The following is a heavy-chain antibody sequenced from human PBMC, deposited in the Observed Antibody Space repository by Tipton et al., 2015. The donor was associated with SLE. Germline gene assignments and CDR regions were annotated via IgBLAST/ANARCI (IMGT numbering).Heavy chain of an antibody. CDR3: ARHYNIYSIYRMGAFDV. D-gene: IGHD4-11*01. V-gene: IGHV5-51*01. J-gene: IGHJ3*01. CDR2: IYPGDSDT. Sequence: VQLVQSGAEVKKPGESLKISCRASGYSFTNYWIGWVRQMPGKGLEWMGIIYPGDSDTRYSPSFQGQVTISADKSNTTAYLQWGSLKAADTAMYYCARHYNIYSIYRMGAFDVWGQGTMVTVS. CDR1: GYSFTNYW.